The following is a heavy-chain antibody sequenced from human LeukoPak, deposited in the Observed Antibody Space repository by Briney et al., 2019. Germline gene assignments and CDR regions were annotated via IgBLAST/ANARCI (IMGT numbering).Heavy chain of an antibody. CDR1: GFTFSTYA. D-gene: IGHD3-22*01. CDR2: IRYDGSNK. J-gene: IGHJ4*02. V-gene: IGHV3-30*02. CDR3: AQGPRDYYDSSGYYYGFGY. Sequence: GGSLRLSCVTSGFTFSTYALHWVRQAPGRGLEWVALIRYDGSNKYYADSVKGRFTISRDNSKNTLYLQMSSLRTEDTAVYYCAQGPRDYYDSSGYYYGFGYWGQGTLVTVSS.